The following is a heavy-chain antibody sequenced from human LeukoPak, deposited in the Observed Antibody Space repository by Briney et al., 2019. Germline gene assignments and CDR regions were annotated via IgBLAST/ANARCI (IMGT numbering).Heavy chain of an antibody. CDR2: ISYDGSNK. J-gene: IGHJ4*02. CDR1: GFTFSSYA. Sequence: GGSLRLSCAASGFTFSSYAMHWVRQAPGKGLEWVAVISYDGSNKYYADSVKGRFTISRDNSKNTLYLQMNSLRAEDTAVYYCAKEGKGFSSWYYFDYWGQGTLVTVSS. V-gene: IGHV3-30-3*01. CDR3: AKEGKGFSSWYYFDY. D-gene: IGHD6-13*01.